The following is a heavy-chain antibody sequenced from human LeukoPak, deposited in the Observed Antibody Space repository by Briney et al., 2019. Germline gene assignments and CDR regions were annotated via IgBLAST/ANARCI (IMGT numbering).Heavy chain of an antibody. CDR3: APGRDFWSGYPPL. D-gene: IGHD3-3*01. Sequence: PGWSLRLSCAASGFTFSSYAMSWVRQAPGKGLEWVSAISGSGGSTYYADSVKGRFTISRDNSKNTLYLQMNSLRAEDTAVYYCAPGRDFWSGYPPLWGQGTLVTVSS. J-gene: IGHJ4*02. V-gene: IGHV3-23*01. CDR1: GFTFSSYA. CDR2: ISGSGGST.